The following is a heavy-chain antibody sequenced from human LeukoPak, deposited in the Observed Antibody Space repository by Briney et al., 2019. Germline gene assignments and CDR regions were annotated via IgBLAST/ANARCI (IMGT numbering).Heavy chain of an antibody. D-gene: IGHD1-26*01. J-gene: IGHJ4*02. CDR3: AKKAQYNGNYPLDY. CDR2: TSDRGDYT. Sequence: GGSLRLSCAASGFTFTSYSMSWVRQAPGKGLEWVSGTSDRGDYTYYADSVKGRFTISRDNSKNTLYLQMNSRRAEDTALYFCAKKAQYNGNYPLDYWGQGTLVTVSS. CDR1: GFTFTSYS. V-gene: IGHV3-23*01.